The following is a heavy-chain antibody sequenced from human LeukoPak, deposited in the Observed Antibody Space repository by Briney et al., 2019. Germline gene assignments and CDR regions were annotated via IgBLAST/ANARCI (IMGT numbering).Heavy chain of an antibody. V-gene: IGHV1-69*13. CDR3: ARGREVVPAAKVWFDP. D-gene: IGHD2-2*01. CDR2: IIPIFGTA. Sequence: ASVKVSWKASGGTFSSYAISWVRQAPGQGLEWMGGIIPIFGTANYAQKFQGRVTITADESTSTAYMELSSLRSEDTAVYYCARGREVVPAAKVWFDPWGQGTLVTVSS. J-gene: IGHJ5*02. CDR1: GGTFSSYA.